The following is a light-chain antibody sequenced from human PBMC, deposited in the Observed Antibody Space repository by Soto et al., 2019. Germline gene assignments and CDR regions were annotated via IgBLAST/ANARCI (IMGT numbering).Light chain of an antibody. CDR1: QSVSSSY. CDR2: GAS. CDR3: QQYNSFST. J-gene: IGKJ1*01. Sequence: EIVLTQSPGTLSLSPVERATLSCMASQSVSSSYLAWYQQKPGQAPRLLIYGASSRATGIPDRFSGSGSGTDFTLTISSLQPDDFATYYCQQYNSFSTFGQGTKVDIK. V-gene: IGKV3-20*01.